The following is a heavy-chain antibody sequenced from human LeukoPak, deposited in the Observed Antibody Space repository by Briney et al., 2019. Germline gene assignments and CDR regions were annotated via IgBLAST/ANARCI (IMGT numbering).Heavy chain of an antibody. V-gene: IGHV1-69*01. CDR1: GGTFSSYA. CDR3: ARGILVGATPYYFDY. Sequence: GSSVKVSCTASGGTFSSYAISWVRQAPGQGLEWMGGIFTIFGTANYAQKFQGRVTITADESTSTDYMELSSLRSEDTAVYYCARGILVGATPYYFDYWGQGTLVTVSS. J-gene: IGHJ4*02. D-gene: IGHD1-26*01. CDR2: IFTIFGTA.